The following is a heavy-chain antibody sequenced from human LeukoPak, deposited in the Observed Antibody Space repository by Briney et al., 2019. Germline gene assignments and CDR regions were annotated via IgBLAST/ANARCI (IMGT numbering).Heavy chain of an antibody. CDR2: ISGTGSST. CDR1: ATTFGINA. CDR3: AKGKVSIWPAAFDI. D-gene: IGHD3-9*01. Sequence: GRCLRLSCAASATTFGINAMTWVRQPPGKWLEWVAAISGTGSSTYNAASVKGRFTISRNNSKYTVSLQMNSLAAEDTAIYYCAKGKVSIWPAAFDIWGQGTMVTVSS. J-gene: IGHJ3*02. V-gene: IGHV3-23*01.